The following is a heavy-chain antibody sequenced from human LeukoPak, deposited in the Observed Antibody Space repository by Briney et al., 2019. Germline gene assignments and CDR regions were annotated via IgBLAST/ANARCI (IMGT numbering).Heavy chain of an antibody. V-gene: IGHV3-23*01. D-gene: IGHD2-2*01. J-gene: IGHJ4*02. CDR3: AKGYCSSTSCKESFFDY. Sequence: GGSLRLSCAASGFTFSSYAMNWVRQASGKGLEWVSTISGSGGSTYYFVKGRFTISRDNSKNTLYLQMNSLRAEDTAVYYCAKGYCSSTSCKESFFDYWGQGTLVTVSS. CDR2: ISGSGGST. CDR1: GFTFSSYA.